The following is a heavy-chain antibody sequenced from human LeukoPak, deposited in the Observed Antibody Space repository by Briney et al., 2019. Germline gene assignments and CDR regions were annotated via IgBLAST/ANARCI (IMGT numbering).Heavy chain of an antibody. J-gene: IGHJ4*02. V-gene: IGHV3-23*01. D-gene: IGHD4-17*01. Sequence: GGSLRLSGAASGFTFSSYAMSWVRQAPGKGLEWVSVISGSGGASSYADSVKGRFTISRDDSKNTLYLQMNSLRAEDTAVYYCVSVLTVTFDSWGQGTLVTVSS. CDR3: VSVLTVTFDS. CDR2: ISGSGGAS. CDR1: GFTFSSYA.